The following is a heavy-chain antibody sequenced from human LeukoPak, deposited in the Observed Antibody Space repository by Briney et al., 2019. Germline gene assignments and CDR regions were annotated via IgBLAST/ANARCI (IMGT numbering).Heavy chain of an antibody. D-gene: IGHD3-9*01. Sequence: SETLSLTCTVSGGSISSGSYYWSWIRQPAGKGLEWIGRIYTSGSTNYNPSLKSRVTISVDTSKNQLSLKLSSVTAADTAVYYCARGDYDILTGLNWFDPWGQGTLVTVSS. CDR2: IYTSGST. CDR3: ARGDYDILTGLNWFDP. CDR1: GGSISSGSYY. V-gene: IGHV4-61*02. J-gene: IGHJ5*02.